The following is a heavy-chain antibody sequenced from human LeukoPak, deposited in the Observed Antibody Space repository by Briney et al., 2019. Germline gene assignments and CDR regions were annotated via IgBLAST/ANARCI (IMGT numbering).Heavy chain of an antibody. D-gene: IGHD1-1*01. CDR1: GFTSTCCG. CDR3: ARKNEQGVTDF. Sequence: TGGSLRLSCAASGFTSTCCGMHWVRQAPGKGLEWLAVISYHGSNIYYADSVKGRFTISRDNSKNTAFLQMNSLRPEDTALYYCARKNEQGVTDFWGQGALVTVSA. CDR2: ISYHGSNI. V-gene: IGHV3-30*03. J-gene: IGHJ4*02.